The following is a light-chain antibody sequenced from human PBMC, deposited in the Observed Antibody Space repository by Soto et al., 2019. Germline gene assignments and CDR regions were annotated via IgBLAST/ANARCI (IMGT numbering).Light chain of an antibody. Sequence: DIQLTQSPSFLSASVEDRVIITCRASQSISNHLNWYQQKPGNAPKLLIFPASSLQSGVPSRFTGSRSGPDFTLTISILQAEDFASYYCQVCYSSPHTFGQGTKVDI. CDR2: PAS. CDR1: QSISNH. J-gene: IGKJ1*01. CDR3: QVCYSSPHT. V-gene: IGKV1-39*01.